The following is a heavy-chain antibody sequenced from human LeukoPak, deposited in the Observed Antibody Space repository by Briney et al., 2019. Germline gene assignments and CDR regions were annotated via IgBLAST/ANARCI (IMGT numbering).Heavy chain of an antibody. J-gene: IGHJ4*02. D-gene: IGHD3-10*01. CDR1: GFTFSSHG. CDR3: AKSRNFGYDY. V-gene: IGHV3-33*03. CDR2: IWSDGNNK. Sequence: PGGSLRLSCAASGFTFSSHGFHWVRQAPGKGLEWVAVIWSDGNNKYYADSVRGRFTISRDNAKNSLYLQMNSLRADDTAMYYCAKSRNFGYDYWGQGTLVTVSS.